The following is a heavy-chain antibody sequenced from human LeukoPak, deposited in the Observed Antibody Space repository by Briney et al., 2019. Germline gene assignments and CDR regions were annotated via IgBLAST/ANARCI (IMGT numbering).Heavy chain of an antibody. D-gene: IGHD6-13*01. CDR3: ARHVFIAAAAGKGKYNWFDP. CDR1: GGSISSSSYY. Sequence: PSETLSLTCTVSGGSISSSSYYWGWIRQPPGKGLEWIGSIYYSGSTYYNPSLKSRVTISVDTSKNQFSLKLSSVTAADTAVYYCARHVFIAAAAGKGKYNWFDPWGQGTLVTVSS. J-gene: IGHJ5*02. V-gene: IGHV4-39*01. CDR2: IYYSGST.